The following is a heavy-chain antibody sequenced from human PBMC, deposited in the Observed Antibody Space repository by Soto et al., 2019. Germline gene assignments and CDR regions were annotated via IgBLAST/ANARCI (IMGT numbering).Heavy chain of an antibody. V-gene: IGHV3-74*01. J-gene: IGHJ4*02. Sequence: EVQLVESGGGLVQPGGSLRLSCAASGFTFGGSWMHWVRQAPGKGLVWVSRINGDGSGTSYADFVKGRFTISRDDAKNTLFLQMNGLGAEDTAVYYCARGIFGSGTANDYWGQGTLVTVSS. CDR2: INGDGSGT. CDR1: GFTFGGSW. CDR3: ARGIFGSGTANDY. D-gene: IGHD3-10*01.